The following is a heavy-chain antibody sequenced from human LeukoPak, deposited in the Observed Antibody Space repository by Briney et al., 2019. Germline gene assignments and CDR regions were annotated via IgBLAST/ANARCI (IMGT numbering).Heavy chain of an antibody. V-gene: IGHV1-69*04. CDR1: GGTFSSYA. D-gene: IGHD3-22*01. CDR2: IIPILGIA. J-gene: IGHJ3*01. CDR3: AKLAIWGGPFYYDSSGLGASDF. Sequence: SVKVSCKASGGTFSSYAISWVRQAPGKGLEWMGRIIPILGIANYAQKFQGRVTITADKSTSTAYMELSSLRSEDTAVYYCAKLAIWGGPFYYDSSGLGASDFWGQGTTVTVSS.